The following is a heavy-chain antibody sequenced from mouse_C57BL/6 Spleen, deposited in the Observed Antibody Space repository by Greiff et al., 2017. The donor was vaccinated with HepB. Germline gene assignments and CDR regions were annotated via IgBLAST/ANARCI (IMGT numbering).Heavy chain of an antibody. CDR1: GYAFSSSW. Sequence: QVQLQQSGPELVKPGASVKISCKASGYAFSSSWMNWVKQRPGKGLEWIGRIYPGDGDTNYNGKFKGKATLTVDTSSSTAYMQLSSLTSEDSAVYYCARWGNPYWYFDVWGTGTTVTVSS. CDR2: IYPGDGDT. V-gene: IGHV1-82*01. J-gene: IGHJ1*03. CDR3: ARWGNPYWYFDV.